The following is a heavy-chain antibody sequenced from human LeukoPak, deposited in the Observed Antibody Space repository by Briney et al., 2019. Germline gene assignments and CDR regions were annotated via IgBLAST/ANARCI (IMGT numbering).Heavy chain of an antibody. J-gene: IGHJ4*02. CDR2: INPDSGAT. Sequence: ASVKVSCKASGYTFTGYYIHWVRQAPGQGLEWMGWINPDSGATKYAQKFQGRVTMTRDTSISTAYMELSRLRSDDTAVYYCARGSRPVYNLLTGKRYFDYWGKGTLLTVSS. CDR3: ARGSRPVYNLLTGKRYFDY. CDR1: GYTFTGYY. D-gene: IGHD3-9*01. V-gene: IGHV1-2*02.